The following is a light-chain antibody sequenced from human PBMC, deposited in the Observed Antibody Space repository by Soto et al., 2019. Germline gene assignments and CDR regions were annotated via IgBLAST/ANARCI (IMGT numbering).Light chain of an antibody. CDR2: AAS. J-gene: IGKJ3*01. V-gene: IGKV3-20*01. CDR3: QQYGSSPPFT. CDR1: QSVSNRY. Sequence: EMVLTQSPDILSLSPGERATLFCRASQSVSNRYLAWYQQKPGQAPRLLIYAASSRATGIPARFSGSGSGTDFTLTISRLESEDFAVYYCQQYGSSPPFTFGPGTKVDIK.